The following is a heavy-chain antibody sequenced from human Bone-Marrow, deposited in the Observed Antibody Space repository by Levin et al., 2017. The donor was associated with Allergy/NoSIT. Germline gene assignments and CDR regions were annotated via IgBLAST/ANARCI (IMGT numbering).Heavy chain of an antibody. CDR2: ISSSSSYI. Sequence: PGGSLRLSCAASGFTFSSYSMNWVRQAPGKGLEWVSSISSSSSYIYYADSVKGRFTISRDNAKNSLYLQMNSLRAEDTAVYYCARDVGPLRYFDWLCWGQGTLVTVSS. J-gene: IGHJ4*02. V-gene: IGHV3-21*01. D-gene: IGHD3-9*01. CDR3: ARDVGPLRYFDWLC. CDR1: GFTFSSYS.